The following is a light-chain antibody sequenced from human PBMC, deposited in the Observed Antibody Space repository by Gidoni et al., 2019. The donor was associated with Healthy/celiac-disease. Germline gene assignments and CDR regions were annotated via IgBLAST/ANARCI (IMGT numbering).Light chain of an antibody. CDR3: QQRSNWPPYT. CDR2: DAS. Sequence: EIVLTQSPATLSLSPGERATLACRASQSVSSYLAWYKQKPGQAPRRLIYDASNRATGIPARFSGSGSGTDFNLTISSLEPEDFAVYYCQQRSNWPPYTFGQGTKLEIK. J-gene: IGKJ2*01. CDR1: QSVSSY. V-gene: IGKV3-11*01.